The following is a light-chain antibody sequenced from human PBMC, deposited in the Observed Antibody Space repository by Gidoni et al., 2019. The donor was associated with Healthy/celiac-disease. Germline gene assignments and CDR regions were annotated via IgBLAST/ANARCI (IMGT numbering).Light chain of an antibody. CDR3: QQRSNWPP. Sequence: EIVLTQSPATLSLSPGERATLSCRASESVSSYLAWYQQKPGQAPRLLIYDASNRAPGIPARFSGSGSGTDFTLTISSLEPEDFAVYYCQQRSNWPPFXGXTKVXIK. CDR2: DAS. CDR1: ESVSSY. J-gene: IGKJ4*01. V-gene: IGKV3-11*01.